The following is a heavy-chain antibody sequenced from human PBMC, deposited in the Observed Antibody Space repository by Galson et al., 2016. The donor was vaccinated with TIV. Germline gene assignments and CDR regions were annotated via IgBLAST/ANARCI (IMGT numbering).Heavy chain of an antibody. Sequence: SVKVSCKASGGSFSSHVFSWVRQAPGQGLEWMGGIIPLFSTANYAQKFQGRVTITADESTSTLYMEVSSLRSEDTAVYYCAKDRNTAMDTYHYYYGMDVWGQGTTVIVSS. J-gene: IGHJ6*02. CDR3: AKDRNTAMDTYHYYYGMDV. V-gene: IGHV1-69*13. CDR2: IIPLFSTA. CDR1: GGSFSSHV. D-gene: IGHD5-18*01.